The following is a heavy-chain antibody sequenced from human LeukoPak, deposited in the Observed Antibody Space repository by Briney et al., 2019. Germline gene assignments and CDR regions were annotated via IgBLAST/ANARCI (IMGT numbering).Heavy chain of an antibody. Sequence: GASVKVSCKASGYTFTSYDINWVRQATGQGLEWMGWMNPNSGNTGYAQKFQGRVTMTRNTSISTAYMELSSLRSEDTAVYYCARVRGYTYGSGDDAFDIWGQGTMVTVSS. CDR1: GYTFTSYD. D-gene: IGHD5-18*01. CDR2: MNPNSGNT. CDR3: ARVRGYTYGSGDDAFDI. J-gene: IGHJ3*02. V-gene: IGHV1-8*01.